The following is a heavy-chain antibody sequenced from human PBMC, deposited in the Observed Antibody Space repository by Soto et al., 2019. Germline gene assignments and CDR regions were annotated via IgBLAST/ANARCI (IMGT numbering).Heavy chain of an antibody. CDR2: IKSKRDGETT. CDR1: GFTFSNAW. Sequence: EAQLVESGGGLVKPGGSLRLSCAASGFTFSNAWMTWVRQAPGKGLEWVGRIKSKRDGETTDYAAPVEGRFTISRDDSKNTLYLQMNSLKTEDTAVYYCTTGTLSYTRTSTPFAPCGQGTLVTVSS. CDR3: TTGTLSYTRTSTPFAP. J-gene: IGHJ5*02. D-gene: IGHD2-2*01. V-gene: IGHV3-15*01.